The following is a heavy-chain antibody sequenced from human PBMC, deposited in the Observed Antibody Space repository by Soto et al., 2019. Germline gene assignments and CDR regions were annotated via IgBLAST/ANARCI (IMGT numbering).Heavy chain of an antibody. J-gene: IGHJ3*02. CDR3: VLEHRDVYNYAFDI. CDR2: IIPIFGTA. V-gene: IGHV1-69*13. CDR1: GGTFSSYA. D-gene: IGHD1-1*01. Sequence: ASVKFSCKASGGTFSSYAISWVRQAHGQGLEWMGGIIPIFGTANYAQKFQGRVTITADECTSTAYMELSSRRSEDTAVYYCVLEHRDVYNYAFDIWGQGTMVTVSS.